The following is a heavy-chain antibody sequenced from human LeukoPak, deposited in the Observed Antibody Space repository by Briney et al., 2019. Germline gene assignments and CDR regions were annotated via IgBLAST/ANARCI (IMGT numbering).Heavy chain of an antibody. J-gene: IGHJ5*02. CDR1: GGSFSGYY. Sequence: SETLSLTCAVYGGSFSGYYWSWIRQPPGKGLEWIGEINHSGSTNYNPSLKSRVTISVDTSKNQFSLKLSSVTAADTAVYYCARRRIAVAGALNWFDPWGQGTLVTVSS. D-gene: IGHD6-19*01. CDR2: INHSGST. V-gene: IGHV4-34*01. CDR3: ARRRIAVAGALNWFDP.